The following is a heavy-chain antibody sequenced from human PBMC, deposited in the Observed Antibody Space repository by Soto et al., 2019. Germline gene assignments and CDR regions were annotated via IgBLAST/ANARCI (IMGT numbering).Heavy chain of an antibody. Sequence: PSETLSLTCTVSGGSISSGGYYWSWIRQHPGKGLEWIGYIYYSGSTYYNPSLKSRVTISVDTSKNQFSLKLSSVTAADTAVYYCARDRGYSIAAAGIYYGMDVWGQGTTVTVSS. J-gene: IGHJ6*02. CDR3: ARDRGYSIAAAGIYYGMDV. CDR1: GGSISSGGYY. CDR2: IYYSGST. V-gene: IGHV4-31*03. D-gene: IGHD6-13*01.